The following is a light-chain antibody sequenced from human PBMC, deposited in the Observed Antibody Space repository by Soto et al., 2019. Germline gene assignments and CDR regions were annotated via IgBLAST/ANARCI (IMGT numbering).Light chain of an antibody. CDR3: QQYGSSPYT. Sequence: EIVLTQSPGTLSLSPGERATLFCRASQSVSSSYLAWYQQKPGQAPMLLIYGASSRATGIPDRFSGSGSVTDFTLTISRHEAEDFAVYYCQQYGSSPYTIGKGTKLEI. J-gene: IGKJ2*01. CDR2: GAS. V-gene: IGKV3-20*01. CDR1: QSVSSSY.